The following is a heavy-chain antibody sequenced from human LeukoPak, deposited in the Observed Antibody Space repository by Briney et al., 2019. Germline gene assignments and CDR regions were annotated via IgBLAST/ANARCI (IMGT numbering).Heavy chain of an antibody. CDR2: IRGSGGST. V-gene: IGHV3-23*01. Sequence: GGSLRLSCAASGFTFSSYAMSWVRQAPGKGLEWVSAIRGSGGSTYYADSVRGRFTISRDNSKNTLYVHMNSLRAEDTAICYCAKDLVDYGNDGPGAFHIWGQGTMVTVSS. CDR3: AKDLVDYGNDGPGAFHI. CDR1: GFTFSSYA. D-gene: IGHD4-11*01. J-gene: IGHJ3*02.